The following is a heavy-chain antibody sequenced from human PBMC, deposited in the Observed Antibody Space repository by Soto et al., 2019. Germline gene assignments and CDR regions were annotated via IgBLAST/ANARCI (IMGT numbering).Heavy chain of an antibody. CDR2: IRKSSDTT. CDR1: GFTISTSG. D-gene: IGHD5-12*01. CDR3: AKDAGWLHHY. V-gene: IGHV3-23*01. J-gene: IGHJ4*02. Sequence: EVQLLESGGGLVQPGGSLRLSCAASGFTISTSGMSWVRQAPGKGLEWVSGIRKSSDTTYYADSVQGRFTISRDESKNTLFLQMSSLRADDTAIYYCAKDAGWLHHYWGQGTLVTVSS.